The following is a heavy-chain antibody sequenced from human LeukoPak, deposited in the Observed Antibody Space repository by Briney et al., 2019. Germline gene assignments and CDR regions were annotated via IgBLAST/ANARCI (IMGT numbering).Heavy chain of an antibody. CDR1: GFTFSSYA. V-gene: IGHV3-23*01. J-gene: IGHJ6*03. D-gene: IGHD3-16*01. CDR3: AKLGGQEVYNYYVGV. Sequence: GGSLRLSCEASGFTFSSYAMSWVRQAPGKGLEWVSGIIDSGDITYYANSVKGRFTISRDNSKNTLYLQMNGPRAEDTAVYYCAKLGGQEVYNYYVGVWGKGTTVAVSS. CDR2: IIDSGDIT.